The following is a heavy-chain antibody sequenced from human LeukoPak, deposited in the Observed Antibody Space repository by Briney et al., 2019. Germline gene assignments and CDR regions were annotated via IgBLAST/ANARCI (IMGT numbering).Heavy chain of an antibody. CDR1: GFTVTGYS. V-gene: IGHV3-48*01. CDR3: ARDRIAVAGIFDY. J-gene: IGHJ4*02. CDR2: ISSSSSTI. D-gene: IGHD6-19*01. Sequence: TGGSLRLSCVVSGFTVTGYSMHWVRQAPGKGLEWVSYISSSSSTIYYADSVKGRFTISRDNAKNSLYLQMNSLRAEDTAVYYCARDRIAVAGIFDYWGQGTLVTVSS.